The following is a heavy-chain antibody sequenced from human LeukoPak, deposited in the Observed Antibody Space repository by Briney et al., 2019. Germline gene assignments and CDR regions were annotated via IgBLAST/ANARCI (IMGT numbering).Heavy chain of an antibody. CDR1: GGSISSGGYY. D-gene: IGHD4-17*01. CDR3: ARGVSAFHYGGYWFDP. V-gene: IGHV4-30-2*01. CDR2: IYHSGST. J-gene: IGHJ5*02. Sequence: SETLSLTCTVSGGSISSGGYYWSWIRQPPGKGLEWIGYIYHSGSTYYNPSLKSRVTISVDRSKNQFSLKLSSVTAADTAVYYCARGVSAFHYGGYWFDPWGQGTLVTVSS.